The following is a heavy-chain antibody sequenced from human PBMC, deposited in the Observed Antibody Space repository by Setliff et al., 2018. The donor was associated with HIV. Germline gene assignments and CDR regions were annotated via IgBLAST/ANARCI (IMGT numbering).Heavy chain of an antibody. J-gene: IGHJ4*02. D-gene: IGHD2-8*02. CDR2: TSHNGEA. V-gene: IGHV4-34*01. Sequence: SETLSLTCAVYGGPISDYYWTWIRQAPGKGLEWIGDTSHNGEATYNVSLKSRVTISVATSKRQSSLKLTSVTAADTAVYYCARSGYCIGEVCYRGPLEYWGQGVLVTVSS. CDR1: GGPISDYY. CDR3: ARSGYCIGEVCYRGPLEY.